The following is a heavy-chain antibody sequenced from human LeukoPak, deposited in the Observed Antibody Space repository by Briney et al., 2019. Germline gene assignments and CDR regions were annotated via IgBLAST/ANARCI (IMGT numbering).Heavy chain of an antibody. CDR2: IIPIFGTA. Sequence: ASVKVSCKASGGTFSSYAISWVRQAPGQGLEWMGGIIPIFGTANYAQKFQGRATITADESTSTAYMELSSLRSEDTAVYYCARAKGDYVVDWFDPWGQGTLVTVSS. V-gene: IGHV1-69*13. CDR1: GGTFSSYA. CDR3: ARAKGDYVVDWFDP. J-gene: IGHJ5*02. D-gene: IGHD4-17*01.